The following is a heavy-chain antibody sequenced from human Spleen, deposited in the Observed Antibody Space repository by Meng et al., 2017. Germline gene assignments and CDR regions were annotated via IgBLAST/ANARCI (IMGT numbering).Heavy chain of an antibody. Sequence: GGSLRLSCAASGFTFSSSEMNWVRQAPGKGLEWVSSISIGGETTWFADSVKGRFTISRDNSKNTLYLQMNSLRAEDTAVYYCAKEIRPNDYWGQGTLVTVSS. CDR1: GFTFSSSE. CDR3: AKEIRPNDY. V-gene: IGHV3-23*01. J-gene: IGHJ4*02. CDR2: ISIGGETT.